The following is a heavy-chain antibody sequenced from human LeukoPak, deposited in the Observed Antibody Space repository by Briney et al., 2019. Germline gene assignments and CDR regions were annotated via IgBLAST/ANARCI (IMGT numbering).Heavy chain of an antibody. CDR2: INPNSGGT. J-gene: IGHJ3*02. CDR1: GYTFTGYY. Sequence: GASVKVSCKASGYTFTGYYMHWVRQAPGQGLEWMGWINPNSGGTNYAQKFQGRVTMTRDTSISTAYMELSRLRSDDTAVYYCARDWDCSGGSCRDAFDIWGQGTMVTFSS. CDR3: ARDWDCSGGSCRDAFDI. D-gene: IGHD2-15*01. V-gene: IGHV1-2*02.